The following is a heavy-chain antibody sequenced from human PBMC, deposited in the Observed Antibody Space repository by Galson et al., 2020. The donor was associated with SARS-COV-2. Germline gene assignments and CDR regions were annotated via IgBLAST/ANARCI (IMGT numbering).Heavy chain of an antibody. Sequence: GESLKISCAASGFTFSAYGMHWVRQVPGKGLEWVAVIWFDGSKQYYADSVKGRFTISRDNSNNMVYLQMNSLRDEDTAVYYCARDEDIVLMMYALDYWGQGALVTVSS. J-gene: IGHJ4*02. CDR3: ARDEDIVLMMYALDY. D-gene: IGHD2-8*01. V-gene: IGHV3-33*01. CDR1: GFTFSAYG. CDR2: IWFDGSKQ.